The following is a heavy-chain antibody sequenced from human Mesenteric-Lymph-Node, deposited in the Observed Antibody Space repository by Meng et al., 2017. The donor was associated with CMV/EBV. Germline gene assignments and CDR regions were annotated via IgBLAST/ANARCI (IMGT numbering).Heavy chain of an antibody. Sequence: GESLKISCAASGFIFRNYGMHWVRQAPGKGLEWVAIISYYGSSQYYADSVKGRFTISKDNSKNTLYLQMNSLRVEDSAVYYCARDTGIVVVPVFDYWGQGTLVTVSS. CDR1: GFIFRNYG. CDR3: ARDTGIVVVPVFDY. CDR2: ISYYGSSQ. J-gene: IGHJ4*02. V-gene: IGHV3-30*19. D-gene: IGHD2-2*01.